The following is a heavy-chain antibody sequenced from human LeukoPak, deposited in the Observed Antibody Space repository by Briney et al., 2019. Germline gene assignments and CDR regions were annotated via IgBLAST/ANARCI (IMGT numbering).Heavy chain of an antibody. V-gene: IGHV1-69*04. CDR3: ARGIAVAEGMDV. CDR2: IIPIFGIA. CDR1: GGTFSSYA. Sequence: ASVKVSCKASGGTFSSYAISWVRQAPGQGLEWMGRIIPIFGIANYAQKFQGRVTITADKSTSTAYMGLSSLRSEDTAVYYCARGIAVAEGMDVWGQGTTVTVSS. J-gene: IGHJ6*02. D-gene: IGHD6-19*01.